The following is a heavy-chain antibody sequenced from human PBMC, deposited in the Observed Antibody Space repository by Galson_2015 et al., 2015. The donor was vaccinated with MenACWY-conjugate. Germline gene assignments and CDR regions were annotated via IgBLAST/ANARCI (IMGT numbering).Heavy chain of an antibody. CDR3: ATAPNYYDSSGYYYSAFDI. Sequence: LSLTCAVSGGSISSSNWWSWVRQPPGKGLEWIGEIYHSGSTNYNPSLKSRVTISVDKSKNQFSLKLSSVTAADTAVYYCATAPNYYDSSGYYYSAFDIWGQGTMVTVSS. CDR2: IYHSGST. CDR1: GGSISSSNW. D-gene: IGHD3-22*01. J-gene: IGHJ3*02. V-gene: IGHV4-4*02.